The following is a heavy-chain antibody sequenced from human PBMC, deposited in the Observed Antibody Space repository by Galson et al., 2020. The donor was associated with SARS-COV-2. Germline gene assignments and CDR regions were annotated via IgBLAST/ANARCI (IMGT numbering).Heavy chain of an antibody. CDR2: INWDGGST. V-gene: IGHV3-20*04. Sequence: GESLKISCTASGFTFDDYGMSWVRQAPGKGLEWVAIINWDGGSTVYADSVKGRFTISRDNAKNSLYLQMNSLRAEDTALYYCARDPWSSGGFDVWGQGTMVTVSS. J-gene: IGHJ6*02. D-gene: IGHD3-22*01. CDR1: GFTFDDYG. CDR3: ARDPWSSGGFDV.